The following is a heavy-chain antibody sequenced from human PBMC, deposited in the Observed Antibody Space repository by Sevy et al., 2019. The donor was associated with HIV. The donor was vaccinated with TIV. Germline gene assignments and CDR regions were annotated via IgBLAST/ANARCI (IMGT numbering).Heavy chain of an antibody. Sequence: GGSLRLSCAASGFTFSSYSMNWVRQAPGKGLEWVSSISSSSSYIYYADSVKGRFTISRDNAKNSLYLQMNSLRAEDRAVYDGAGDYGSGSFSFDYWGQGTLVTVSS. V-gene: IGHV3-21*01. CDR1: GFTFSSYS. CDR3: AGDYGSGSFSFDY. CDR2: ISSSSSYI. D-gene: IGHD3-10*01. J-gene: IGHJ4*02.